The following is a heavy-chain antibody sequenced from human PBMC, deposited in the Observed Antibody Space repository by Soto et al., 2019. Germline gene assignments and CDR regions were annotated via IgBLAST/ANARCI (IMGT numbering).Heavy chain of an antibody. CDR3: TRLNGAAAGTLSVYYYYYMDV. D-gene: IGHD6-13*01. J-gene: IGHJ6*03. CDR2: IKQDGSDK. Sequence: GGSLILSCVASGFTFSSHWMSWVRQAPGKGLEWVANIKQDGSDKNYLDSVKGRFSISRDNAKNSLYLQMNSLGAEDTAVYYCTRLNGAAAGTLSVYYYYYMDVWGKGTTVTVSS. V-gene: IGHV3-7*05. CDR1: GFTFSSHW.